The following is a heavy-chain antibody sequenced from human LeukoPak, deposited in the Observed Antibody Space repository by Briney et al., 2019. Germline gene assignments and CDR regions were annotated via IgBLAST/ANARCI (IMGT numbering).Heavy chain of an antibody. V-gene: IGHV3-33*01. CDR3: ARDFEGSYCSSTSCYVEGLANWFDP. CDR1: RFTFRNYG. J-gene: IGHJ5*02. D-gene: IGHD2-2*01. Sequence: GGSLRLSCAASRFTFRNYGMHWVRQAPGKGLEWVATIWYDGSNQYYADSVKGRFTISRDNSKNTLYLQMNSRRAEDTAVYYCARDFEGSYCSSTSCYVEGLANWFDPWGQGTLVTVSS. CDR2: IWYDGSNQ.